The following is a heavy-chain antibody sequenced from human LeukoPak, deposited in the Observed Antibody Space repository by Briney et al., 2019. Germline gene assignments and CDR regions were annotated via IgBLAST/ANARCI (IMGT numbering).Heavy chain of an antibody. V-gene: IGHV6-1*01. J-gene: IGHJ4*02. CDR2: TYYRSKWYD. CDR3: ARRYCSSTSCLLDY. CDR1: GDSVSSKNGA. Sequence: SQTLSLTCAISGDSVSSKNGAWNWIRQSPSRGLEWLGRTYYRSKWYDDYADSVKGRITISPDTSKNQFSLHVYSVTPEDTAVYYCARRYCSSTSCLLDYWGQGTLVTVSS. D-gene: IGHD2-2*01.